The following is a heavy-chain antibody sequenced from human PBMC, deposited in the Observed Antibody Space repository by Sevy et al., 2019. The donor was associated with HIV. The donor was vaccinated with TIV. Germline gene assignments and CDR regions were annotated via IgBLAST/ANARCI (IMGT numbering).Heavy chain of an antibody. Sequence: ASVKVSCKVFGYSLSKLSMHWVRQAPGKGLEWMGSLDPGNGEITYAQTLQGRATMTEDTSTDTAYMELSSLTSEDTATYYCATVGLAYYSGSSYYQGDWFDPWGQGTLVTLSS. D-gene: IGHD2-21*01. CDR1: GYSLSKLS. CDR2: LDPGNGEI. J-gene: IGHJ5*02. V-gene: IGHV1-24*01. CDR3: ATVGLAYYSGSSYYQGDWFDP.